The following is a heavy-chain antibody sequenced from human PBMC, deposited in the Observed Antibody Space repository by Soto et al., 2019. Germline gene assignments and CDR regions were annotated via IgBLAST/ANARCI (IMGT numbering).Heavy chain of an antibody. J-gene: IGHJ4*02. CDR3: AEGGYCTNGVCYRRGGY. CDR1: GGTFSSYT. V-gene: IGHV1-69*02. CDR2: IIPILGIA. D-gene: IGHD2-8*01. Sequence: QVQLVQSGAEVKKPGSSVKVSCKASGGTFSSYTISWVRQAPGQGLEWMGRIIPILGIANYAQKFQGRVTITADKSTSTAYMELSSLSSEDTAVYYCAEGGYCTNGVCYRRGGYWGQGTLVTVSS.